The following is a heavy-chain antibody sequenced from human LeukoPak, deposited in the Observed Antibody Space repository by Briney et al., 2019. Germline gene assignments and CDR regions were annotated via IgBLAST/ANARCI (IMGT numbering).Heavy chain of an antibody. D-gene: IGHD2-21*02. Sequence: GGSLRLSCAASGFTFSSYEMNWVRQAPGKGLEWVSYISSSGSTIYYADSVKGRFTISRDNAKNSLYLQMNSLRAEDTAVYYCARDYICGGDCYSAFDIWGQGTMVTVSS. CDR3: ARDYICGGDCYSAFDI. V-gene: IGHV3-48*03. J-gene: IGHJ3*02. CDR2: ISSSGSTI. CDR1: GFTFSSYE.